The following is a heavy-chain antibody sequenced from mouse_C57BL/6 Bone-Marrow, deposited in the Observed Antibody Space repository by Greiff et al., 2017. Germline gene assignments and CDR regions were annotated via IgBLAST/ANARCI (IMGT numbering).Heavy chain of an antibody. CDR3: ARALLSWAYYFDY. CDR1: GYTFTSYW. J-gene: IGHJ2*01. Sequence: VQLQQPGAELVKPGASVKMSCKASGYTFTSYWITWVKQRPGQGLEWIGDIYPGSGSTNYNEKFKSKATLTVDTSSSTAYMQLSSLTSEDSAVYYCARALLSWAYYFDYWGQGTTLTVSS. D-gene: IGHD3-1*01. V-gene: IGHV1-55*01. CDR2: IYPGSGST.